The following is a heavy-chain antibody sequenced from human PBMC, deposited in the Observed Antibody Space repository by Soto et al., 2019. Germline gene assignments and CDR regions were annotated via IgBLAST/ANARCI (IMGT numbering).Heavy chain of an antibody. CDR3: EKDRARDYDYGMDV. V-gene: IGHV3-30*18. J-gene: IGHJ6*02. CDR2: ISSDGSNK. D-gene: IGHD3-10*01. Sequence: GRGLEWVAVISSDGSNKSYADSGKGRFTISRDNSKNPRYLQMNSLRAEDTAVYYCEKDRARDYDYGMDVWGQGTTVTVSS.